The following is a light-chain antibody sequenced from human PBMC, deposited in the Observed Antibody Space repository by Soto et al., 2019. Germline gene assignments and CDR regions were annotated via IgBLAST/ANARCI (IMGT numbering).Light chain of an antibody. J-gene: IGLJ3*02. Sequence: QSVLTQPPSASGTPGQRVTISCSGSSSNIGSNTVNWYQQLPGTAPKLLIYSNNQRPSGVXXRXSGSKSGTSASLAISGLQSEDEADYYCVAWDDSLNGWVFGGGTKLTVL. CDR2: SNN. V-gene: IGLV1-44*01. CDR3: VAWDDSLNGWV. CDR1: SSNIGSNT.